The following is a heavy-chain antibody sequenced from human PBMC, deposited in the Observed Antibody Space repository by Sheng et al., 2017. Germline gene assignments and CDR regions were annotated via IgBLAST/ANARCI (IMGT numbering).Heavy chain of an antibody. CDR2: ISYDGSNK. J-gene: IGHJ2*01. D-gene: IGHD5-12*01. CDR3: ARDKGSRDGYNLNWYFDL. V-gene: IGHV3-30*04. Sequence: QVQLVESGGGVVQPGRSLRLSCAASGFTFSSYAMHWVRQAPGKGLEWVAVISYDGSNKYYADSVKGRFTISRDNSKNTLYLQMNSLRAEDTAVYYCARDKGSRDGYNLNWYFDLWGRGTLVTVSS. CDR1: GFTFSSYA.